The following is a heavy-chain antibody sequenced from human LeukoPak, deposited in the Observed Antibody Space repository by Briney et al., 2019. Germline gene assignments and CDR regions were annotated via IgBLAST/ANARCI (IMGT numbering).Heavy chain of an antibody. D-gene: IGHD5-18*01. CDR3: ARGDGRGRSDGAT. CDR2: MSQDGSDK. J-gene: IGHJ4*02. Sequence: GGSLRLSCGASGFSFSNHWMGWVRQAPENGLEWVAIMSQDGSDKYHLDSVKGRFTISRDNAKNTLYLQMNSLRVEVTAVYYCARGDGRGRSDGATWGPGTLVTVSS. CDR1: GFSFSNHW. V-gene: IGHV3-7*01.